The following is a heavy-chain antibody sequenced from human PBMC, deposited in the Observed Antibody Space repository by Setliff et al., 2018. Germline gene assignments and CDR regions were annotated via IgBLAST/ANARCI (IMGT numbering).Heavy chain of an antibody. CDR3: ARGRRITMIVVPPGVFDI. Sequence: SETLSLTCTVSGGSISSGSYYWTWIRQPAGKGLEWIGHFHTGGSTNYNPALKSRVTISIDTSKTQFSLRLSSVTATDTAVYYCARGRRITMIVVPPGVFDIWGQGTMVTVSS. V-gene: IGHV4-61*09. CDR1: GGSISSGSYY. J-gene: IGHJ3*02. CDR2: FHTGGST. D-gene: IGHD3-22*01.